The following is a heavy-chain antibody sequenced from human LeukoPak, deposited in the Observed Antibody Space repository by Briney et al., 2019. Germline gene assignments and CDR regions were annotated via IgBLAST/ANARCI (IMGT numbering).Heavy chain of an antibody. CDR3: AREDGYSYGSYDY. J-gene: IGHJ4*02. D-gene: IGHD5-18*01. CDR2: ISSSGSTI. V-gene: IGHV3-11*04. CDR1: GGSISSYY. Sequence: LSLTCTVSGGSISSYYWSWIRQAPGKGLEWVSYISSSGSTIYYADSVKGRFTISRDNAKNSLYLQMNSLRAEDTAVYYCAREDGYSYGSYDYWGQGTLVTVSS.